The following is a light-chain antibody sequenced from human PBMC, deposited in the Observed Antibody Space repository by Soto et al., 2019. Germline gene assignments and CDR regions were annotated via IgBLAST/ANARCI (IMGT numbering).Light chain of an antibody. V-gene: IGKV1-33*01. CDR1: QDISNY. Sequence: DLQMTQSPSSLSASVGDRVTITCQASQDISNYLNWYQQKPGKAPELLIYDASNLETGVPSRFSGSGSGTDFTFTISSLQPEDFATYYCQQHDDVPPTFGPGTKVDF. CDR3: QQHDDVPPT. CDR2: DAS. J-gene: IGKJ3*01.